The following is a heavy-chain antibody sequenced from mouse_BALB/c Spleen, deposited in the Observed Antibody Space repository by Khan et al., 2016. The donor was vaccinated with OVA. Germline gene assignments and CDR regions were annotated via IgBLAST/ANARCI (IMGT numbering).Heavy chain of an antibody. J-gene: IGHJ4*01. CDR1: GFSLTNYG. CDR3: ARQPYYHYNIMDY. CDR2: IWSDGST. V-gene: IGHV2-6-1*01. Sequence: QVQLKESGPGLVAPSQSLSITCTISGFSLTNYGIHWVRQPPGKGLEWLVVIWSDGSTTYNSALKSSMTTSKANTKSQVFLKMNSLQTDDTAVYFCARQPYYHYNIMDYWGQGTSVTVSS. D-gene: IGHD2-10*01.